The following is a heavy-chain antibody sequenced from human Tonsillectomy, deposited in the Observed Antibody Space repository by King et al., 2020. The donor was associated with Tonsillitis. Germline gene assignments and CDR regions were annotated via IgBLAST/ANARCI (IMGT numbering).Heavy chain of an antibody. CDR2: IYSRGST. V-gene: IGHV4-61*02. D-gene: IGHD1-1*01. CDR3: ARSVSLQRSYSYSYMDV. Sequence: VQLQESGPGLVKPSQTLSLTCTVSGGSLSSGNYYWSWIRQPAGKGLEWIGRIYSRGSTNYNPSLKSRVTMSVDTAKNQFSLKLSSVTAADPAMHYCARSVSLQRSYSYSYMDVWGKGTTVTVSS. J-gene: IGHJ6*03. CDR1: GGSLSSGNYY.